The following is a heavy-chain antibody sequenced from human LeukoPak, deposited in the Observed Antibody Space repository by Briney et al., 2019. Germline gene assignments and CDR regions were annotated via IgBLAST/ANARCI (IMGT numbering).Heavy chain of an antibody. CDR3: ARSIAAAGTGGY. CDR1: GFTFSSYS. D-gene: IGHD6-13*01. V-gene: IGHV3-21*01. J-gene: IGHJ4*02. CDR2: ISSSSSYI. Sequence: PGGSLRLSCAASGFTFSSYSMNWVRQAPGKGLEWVSSISSSSSYIYYADSVKGRFTISRDNAKNSLYLQMNSLRAEDTAVYYCARSIAAAGTGGYRGQGTLVTVSS.